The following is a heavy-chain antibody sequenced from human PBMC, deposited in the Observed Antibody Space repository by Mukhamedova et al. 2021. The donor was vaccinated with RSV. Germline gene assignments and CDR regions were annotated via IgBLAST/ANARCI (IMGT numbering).Heavy chain of an antibody. J-gene: IGHJ5*02. CDR3: AREVPYSNLNWFDP. CDR2: IYYSGST. D-gene: IGHD4-11*01. V-gene: IGHV4-30-4*01. Sequence: DIYYSGSTYYNPSLKSRVTISVDTSKNQFSLKLSSVTAADTAVYYCAREVPYSNLNWFDPWGQGTLVTVSS.